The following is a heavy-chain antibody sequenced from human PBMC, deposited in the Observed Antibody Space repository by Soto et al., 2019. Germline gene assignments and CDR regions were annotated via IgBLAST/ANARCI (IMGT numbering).Heavy chain of an antibody. CDR2: IFSSGST. J-gene: IGHJ4*02. Sequence: PETLSLTCTVSGGSINTFYWSWVRQPDGKGLEWIGRIFSSGSTSLNPSLESRVAMSVDTSKNHFSLNLSSVTAADMAVYYCAREGSYSAYNFAHGIQLWSFDFWGQGALVTVSS. D-gene: IGHD5-12*01. CDR3: AREGSYSAYNFAHGIQLWSFDF. V-gene: IGHV4-4*07. CDR1: GGSINTFY.